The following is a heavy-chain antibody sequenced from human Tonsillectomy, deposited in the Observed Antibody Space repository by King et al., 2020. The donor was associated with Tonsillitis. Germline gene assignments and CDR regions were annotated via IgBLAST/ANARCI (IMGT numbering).Heavy chain of an antibody. D-gene: IGHD6-19*01. CDR3: AKGSFSGYSSGWAFDI. J-gene: IGHJ3*02. CDR2: ISRNSGSI. CDR1: GFSFDDYA. V-gene: IGHV3-9*01. Sequence: EVQLVESGGGLVQPGRSLRLSCAASGFSFDDYAMHWVRQAPGKGLEWVSGISRNSGSIGYADSVKGRFTISRDNAKNSLYLQMNSLRAEDTAFYYCAKGSFSGYSSGWAFDIWGQGTMVTVSS.